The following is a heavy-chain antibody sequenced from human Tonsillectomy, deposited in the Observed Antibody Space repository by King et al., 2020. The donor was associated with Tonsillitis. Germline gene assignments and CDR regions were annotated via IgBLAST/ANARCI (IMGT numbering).Heavy chain of an antibody. CDR3: AKDYYGSGSSFDY. V-gene: IGHV3-23*04. CDR1: GFTFSSYV. D-gene: IGHD3-10*01. J-gene: IGHJ4*02. CDR2: ITGSGVST. Sequence: QLVQSGGGLVQPGGSLRLSCAASGFTFSSYVMSWVRQAPGKGLEWVSTITGSGVSTYYADSVKGRFTISRDNSKNTLDLLMNSLRVEDTAVYYCAKDYYGSGSSFDYWGQGTLVTVSS.